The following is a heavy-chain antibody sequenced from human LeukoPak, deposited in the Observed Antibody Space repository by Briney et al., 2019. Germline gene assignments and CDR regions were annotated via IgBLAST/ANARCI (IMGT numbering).Heavy chain of an antibody. CDR2: IRSKRYGGTT. D-gene: IGHD3-9*01. J-gene: IGHJ4*02. CDR3: ARSYDVLAAYFPPDY. V-gene: IGHV3-49*03. CDR1: GFTFGESV. Sequence: PGGSLRLSCTTSGFTFGESVMSWFRQAPGKGLEWVGFIRSKRYGGTTQYSASVKGRFTISRAESKIIVYMKMHRLKTEDTAVYFCARSYDVLAAYFPPDYWGQGTLVTVSS.